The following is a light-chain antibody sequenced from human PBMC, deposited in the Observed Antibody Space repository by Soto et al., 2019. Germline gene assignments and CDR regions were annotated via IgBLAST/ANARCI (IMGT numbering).Light chain of an antibody. CDR2: DAS. CDR1: QSISNW. V-gene: IGKV1-5*01. CDR3: QNYNSYSEE. Sequence: DIQMTQSPSSLSASVGDIVTITCRASQSISNWLAWYQQKPGKAPKLLIYDASTLESGVPSRFSGSGSGTEFTLTISSLQPDDFATYYCQNYNSYSEEFGQGTKVDIK. J-gene: IGKJ1*01.